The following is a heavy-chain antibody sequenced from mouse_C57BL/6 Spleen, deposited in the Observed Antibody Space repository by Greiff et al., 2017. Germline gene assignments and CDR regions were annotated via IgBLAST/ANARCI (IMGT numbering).Heavy chain of an antibody. CDR2: IYPGGGYT. CDR3: ARDGGYYFDY. CDR1: GYTFTNYW. V-gene: IGHV1-63*01. J-gene: IGHJ2*01. D-gene: IGHD1-2*01. Sequence: VHLVESGAELVRPGTSVKMSCKASGYTFTNYWIGWAKQRPGHGLEWIGDIYPGGGYTNYNEKFKGKATLTADKSSSTAYMQFSSLTSEDSAIYYCARDGGYYFDYWGQGTTLTVSS.